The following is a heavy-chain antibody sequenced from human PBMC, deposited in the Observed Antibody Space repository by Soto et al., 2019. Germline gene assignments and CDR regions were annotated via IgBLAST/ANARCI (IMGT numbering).Heavy chain of an antibody. Sequence: SETLSLTCAVSGGSFSGYYWSWIRQPPGKGLKWIGEINHRGNTNYNPSLKSRVTISVDTSKNLFSLKLSSVTAADTAVYYCASRKLAAGLDYYYYGMDVWGQGTTVT. D-gene: IGHD1-1*01. CDR3: ASRKLAAGLDYYYYGMDV. CDR1: GGSFSGYY. CDR2: INHRGNT. J-gene: IGHJ6*02. V-gene: IGHV4-34*01.